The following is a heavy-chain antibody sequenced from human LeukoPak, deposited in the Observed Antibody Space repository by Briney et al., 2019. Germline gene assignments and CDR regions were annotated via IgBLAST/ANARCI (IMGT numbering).Heavy chain of an antibody. CDR1: GFTSSSYW. Sequence: PGGSLRLSCAASGFTSSSYWMSWVRQAPGKGLEWVANIKQDGSEKYYVDSVKGRFTISRDNAKNSLYLQMNSLRAEDTAVYYCARDPTYGVVVAAALHCYYYMDVWGKGTTVTVSS. J-gene: IGHJ6*03. D-gene: IGHD2-15*01. CDR3: ARDPTYGVVVAAALHCYYYMDV. CDR2: IKQDGSEK. V-gene: IGHV3-7*01.